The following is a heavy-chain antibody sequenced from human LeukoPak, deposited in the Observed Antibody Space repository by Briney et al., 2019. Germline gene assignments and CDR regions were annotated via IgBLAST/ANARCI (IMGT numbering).Heavy chain of an antibody. CDR2: IYYSGST. CDR1: GGSISSYY. CDR3: ARVRPGGWEPIDY. D-gene: IGHD1-26*01. Sequence: PSETLSLTCTVSGGSISSYYWSWIRQPPGKGLEWIGNIYYSGSTNYNPSLKSRVTISVDTSKNQFSLKLSSVTAADTAVYYCARVRPGGWEPIDYWGQGTLVTVSS. J-gene: IGHJ4*02. V-gene: IGHV4-59*01.